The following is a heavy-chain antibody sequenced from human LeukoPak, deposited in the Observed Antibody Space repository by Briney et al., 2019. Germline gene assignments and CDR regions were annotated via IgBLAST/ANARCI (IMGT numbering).Heavy chain of an antibody. CDR3: ARDVTYYYDSSGYYYQANWFDP. CDR2: IKQDGSEK. V-gene: IGHV3-7*01. D-gene: IGHD3-22*01. Sequence: PGGSLRLSCAASGFTLRDYGMHWVRQAPGKGLEWVANIKQDGSEKYYVDSVKGRFTISRDNAKNSLYLQMNSLRAEDTAVYYCARDVTYYYDSSGYYYQANWFDPWGQGTLVTVSS. J-gene: IGHJ5*02. CDR1: GFTLRDYG.